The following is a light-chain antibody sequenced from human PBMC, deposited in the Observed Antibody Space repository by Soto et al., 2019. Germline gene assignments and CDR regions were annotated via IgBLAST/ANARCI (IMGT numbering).Light chain of an antibody. Sequence: LVLTQSPATLSLSTGERATLSCTASQHVTTTYIAWYQQKFGQAPRLLIYGASTRATGTPDRFTGGGFGTDFTLTISRVEPEDFAVYYCQQYDSSFTFGGGTKVDIK. CDR3: QQYDSSFT. V-gene: IGKV3-20*01. J-gene: IGKJ4*01. CDR1: QHVTTTY. CDR2: GAS.